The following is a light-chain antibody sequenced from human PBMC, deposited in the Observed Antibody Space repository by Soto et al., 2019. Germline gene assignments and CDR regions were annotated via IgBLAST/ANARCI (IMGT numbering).Light chain of an antibody. V-gene: IGKV3-20*01. CDR3: QDYGSSRT. CDR2: GAS. Sequence: EVVLTQSPGTLSLSPGERATLSCRASQSVTNTYLAWYQQKPGQAPRLLIYGASRRATGIPDRFSGSGSETAFTLTITRLELDDFAVYYCQDYGSSRTFGQGTKVEIK. CDR1: QSVTNTY. J-gene: IGKJ1*01.